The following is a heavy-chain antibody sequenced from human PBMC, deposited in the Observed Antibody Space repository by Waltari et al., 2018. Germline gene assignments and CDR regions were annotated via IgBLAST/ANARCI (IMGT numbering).Heavy chain of an antibody. CDR1: GFTFSSYG. CDR2: ISGMGNTI. J-gene: IGHJ4*02. V-gene: IGHV3-48*03. Sequence: DVQLVESGGGLVQPGGSLRLSCAASGFTFSSYGMNWVRQAPGKGLGWFSYISGMGNTIAYGDSLKGRFTVSRDNAQNSLFLQMHSLRADDTAVYYCARDYIYGGFFEDWGQGSLVTVSS. D-gene: IGHD3-3*01. CDR3: ARDYIYGGFFED.